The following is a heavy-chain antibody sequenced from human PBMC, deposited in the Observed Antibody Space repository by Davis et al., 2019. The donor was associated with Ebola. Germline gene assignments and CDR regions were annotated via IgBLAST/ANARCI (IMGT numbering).Heavy chain of an antibody. CDR2: TYYKSKWYN. J-gene: IGHJ4*02. Sequence: PSETLSLTCAISGDSVSSAGWNWIRQSPSRGLEWLGRTYYKSKWYNDYAVSVKSRITINPDTSKNQFSLQLNSVTAEDTAVYYCARGWLRSAFDQWGQGTLVTVSS. CDR1: GDSVSSAG. CDR3: ARGWLRSAFDQ. V-gene: IGHV6-1*01. D-gene: IGHD5-12*01.